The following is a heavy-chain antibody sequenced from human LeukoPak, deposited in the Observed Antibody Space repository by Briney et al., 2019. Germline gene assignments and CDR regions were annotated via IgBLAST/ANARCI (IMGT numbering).Heavy chain of an antibody. CDR3: ARTGDFNWFDP. CDR1: GFTFSDYN. CDR2: ISRSGSTK. V-gene: IGHV3-11*01. Sequence: GGSLRLSCAASGFTFSDYNMRWIRQAPGKGLEWVSSISRSGSTKYYADSVKGRFTISRDNAKNSLFLQMNSLRAEDTAVYYCARTGDFNWFDPWGQGTLVTVSS. J-gene: IGHJ5*02. D-gene: IGHD3-10*01.